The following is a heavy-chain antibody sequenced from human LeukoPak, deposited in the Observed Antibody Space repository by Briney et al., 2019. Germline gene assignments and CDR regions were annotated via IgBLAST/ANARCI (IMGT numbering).Heavy chain of an antibody. D-gene: IGHD6-19*01. CDR2: ISSSGSTI. CDR1: GFTFSDYY. J-gene: IGHJ4*02. Sequence: GGSLRLSCAASGFTFSDYYMSWIRQAPGKGLEWVSYISSSGSTIYYADSVKGRFTISRDNAKNSLYLQMNSLRAEDTAVYYCARDRSSGWYHEVDYWGQGTLVTVSS. V-gene: IGHV3-11*04. CDR3: ARDRSSGWYHEVDY.